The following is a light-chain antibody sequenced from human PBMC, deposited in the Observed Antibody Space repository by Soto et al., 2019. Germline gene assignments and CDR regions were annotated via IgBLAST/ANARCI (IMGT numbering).Light chain of an antibody. Sequence: QLVLTQSPSASASLGASVKLTCTLSSGHSNYAIAWHQQQPEKGPRYLMKVNSGGSHIKGDGIPDRFSGSSSGAERYLFISSLQSEDEADYHFQTWGTGSAIVVFGGGTQLTVL. V-gene: IGLV4-69*01. J-gene: IGLJ7*01. CDR2: VNSGGSH. CDR1: SGHSNYA. CDR3: QTWGTGSAIVV.